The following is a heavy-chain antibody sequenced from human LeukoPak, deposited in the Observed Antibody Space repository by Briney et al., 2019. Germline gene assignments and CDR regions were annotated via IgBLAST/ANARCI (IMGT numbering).Heavy chain of an antibody. CDR2: INTNTGNP. CDR1: GYTFTSYA. J-gene: IGHJ6*02. V-gene: IGHV7-4-1*02. Sequence: GASVKVSCKASGYTFTSYAMNWVRQAPGQGLGWMGWINTNTGNPTYAQGFTGRFVFSLDTSVSTAYLQISSLKAEDTAVYYCARSEYSSSSVVYYYGMDVWGQGTTVTVSS. CDR3: ARSEYSSSSVVYYYGMDV. D-gene: IGHD6-6*01.